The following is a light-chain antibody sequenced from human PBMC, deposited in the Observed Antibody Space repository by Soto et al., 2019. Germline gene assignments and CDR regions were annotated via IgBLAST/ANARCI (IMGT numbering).Light chain of an antibody. CDR1: NSGSKS. V-gene: IGLV3-21*04. CDR2: FDS. Sequence: SYELTQPPSVSVAPGKTARITCGGTNSGSKSVHWYQQKQGQAPVLVIYFDSERASGIPEGFSGSNSGNTATPTISRVEAGDEDDYYCQVWDSSSDHRVFGGGTKLTVL. J-gene: IGLJ2*01. CDR3: QVWDSSSDHRV.